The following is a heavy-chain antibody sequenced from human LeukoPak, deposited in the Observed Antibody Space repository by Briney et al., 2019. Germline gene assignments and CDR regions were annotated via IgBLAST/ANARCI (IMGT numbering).Heavy chain of an antibody. CDR1: GDSISSYY. J-gene: IGHJ4*02. CDR3: PRHADYCAYLDY. V-gene: IGHV4-59*08. Sequence: SETLSLTCTVSGDSISSYYWSWIRQPPGKGLEWIGYIYYSGSTNYTPSLKSRVTASVDTSKNQFSLRLSSVTAADTAVYYCPRHADYCAYLDYWGQGTLVTVSS. CDR2: IYYSGST. D-gene: IGHD4/OR15-4a*01.